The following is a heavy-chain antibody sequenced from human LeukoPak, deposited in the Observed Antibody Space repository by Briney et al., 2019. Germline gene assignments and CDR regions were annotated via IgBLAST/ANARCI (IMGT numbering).Heavy chain of an antibody. CDR3: VRGPSCRSMTCPYWFDP. J-gene: IGHJ5*02. CDR2: MNPSSGNT. CDR1: GYTFSNYD. Sequence: ASVKVSCKASGYTFSNYDINWVRQATGQGLEWMGWMNPSSGNTGCAQKFQDRVTMTRNTTISTAYMQLSSLKSEDTAVYYCVRGPSCRSMTCPYWFDPWGQGTLVTVSS. D-gene: IGHD2-2*01. V-gene: IGHV1-8*01.